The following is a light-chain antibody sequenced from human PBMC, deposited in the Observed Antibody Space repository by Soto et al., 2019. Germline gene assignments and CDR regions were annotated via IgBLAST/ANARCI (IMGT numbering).Light chain of an antibody. Sequence: QSALTQPASVSGSLGQSITISCTGTTSDIGAYDRVSWYQQHPGKAPKLMISDVSFRPSGVSNRFSGSKSGNTASLTISGLQAVDEGDYYCSSYTNTDSGVFGGGTKVTVL. CDR1: TSDIGAYDR. J-gene: IGLJ3*02. V-gene: IGLV2-14*01. CDR2: DVS. CDR3: SSYTNTDSGV.